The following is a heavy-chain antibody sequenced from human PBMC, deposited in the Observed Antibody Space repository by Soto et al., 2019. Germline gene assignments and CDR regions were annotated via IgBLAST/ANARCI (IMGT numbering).Heavy chain of an antibody. D-gene: IGHD3-3*01. CDR1: GESFSGYY. CDR2: INHSGST. CDR3: ARVTTIFGVESITKYYFDY. V-gene: IGHV4-34*01. Sequence: PSETLSLTCAVYGESFSGYYWSWIRQPPGKGLEWIGEINHSGSTNYNPSLKSRVTISVDTSKNQFSLKLSSVTAADTAVYYCARVTTIFGVESITKYYFDYWGQGTLVTVSS. J-gene: IGHJ4*02.